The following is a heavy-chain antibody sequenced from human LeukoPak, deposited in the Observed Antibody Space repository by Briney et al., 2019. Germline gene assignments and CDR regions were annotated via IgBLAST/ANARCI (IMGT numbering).Heavy chain of an antibody. Sequence: GGSLRLSCAASGFTFNNYWMHWVRQAPGKGLVWVSRISKDGSTTNYADSVKGRFTISRDNAKNTLYLQMNSLTAEDTALYYCARGASSGYRIDYWGQGTLVTVPS. CDR1: GFTFNNYW. J-gene: IGHJ4*02. CDR3: ARGASSGYRIDY. V-gene: IGHV3-74*01. CDR2: ISKDGSTT. D-gene: IGHD5-18*01.